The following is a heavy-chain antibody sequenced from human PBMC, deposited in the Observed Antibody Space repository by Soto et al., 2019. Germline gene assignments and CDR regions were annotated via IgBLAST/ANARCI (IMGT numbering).Heavy chain of an antibody. CDR2: INPSGGST. Sequence: ASVKVSCKASGYTFTSYYMHWVRQAPGQGLEWMGIINPSGGSTSYAQKFQGRVTMTRDTSTSTVYMELSSLRSEDTAVYYCARDGETRYYDILTGYYLHLDYWGQGTLVTVSS. V-gene: IGHV1-46*01. CDR3: ARDGETRYYDILTGYYLHLDY. CDR1: GYTFTSYY. J-gene: IGHJ4*02. D-gene: IGHD3-9*01.